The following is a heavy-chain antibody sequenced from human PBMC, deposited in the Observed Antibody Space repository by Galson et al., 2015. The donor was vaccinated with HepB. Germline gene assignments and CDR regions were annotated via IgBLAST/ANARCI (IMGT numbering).Heavy chain of an antibody. Sequence: SVKVSCKASGYTFSNYGISWVRQAPGQGFEWMGWISAYNGNKHTAQKLQGRVTMTTDTTTSTAYMELRSLRSDDTAVYYCARDQRRVGNWFDPWGQGTLVTVSS. V-gene: IGHV1-18*01. D-gene: IGHD1-26*01. CDR2: ISAYNGNK. J-gene: IGHJ5*02. CDR1: GYTFSNYG. CDR3: ARDQRRVGNWFDP.